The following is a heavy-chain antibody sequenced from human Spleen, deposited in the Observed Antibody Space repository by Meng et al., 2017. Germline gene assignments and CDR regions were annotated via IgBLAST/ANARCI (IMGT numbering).Heavy chain of an antibody. CDR3: SSYYLGCY. J-gene: IGHJ4*02. CDR2: IDPSSGRT. D-gene: IGHD1-26*01. Sequence: QVQLVQSGTEVKKPGASVKVSCKASGYTFTGYYGHWVRQAPGQGLEWMGRIDPSSGRTNYAQKFQGRVTMTRNTSISTAYMELSRLRSDDTAIYYCSSYYLGCYWGQGTLVTVSS. V-gene: IGHV1-2*06. CDR1: GYTFTGYY.